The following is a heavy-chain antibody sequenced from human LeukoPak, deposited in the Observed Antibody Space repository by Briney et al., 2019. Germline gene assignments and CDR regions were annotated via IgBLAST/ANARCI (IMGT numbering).Heavy chain of an antibody. D-gene: IGHD3-22*01. J-gene: IGHJ1*01. CDR2: ISCSGGST. V-gene: IGHV3-23*01. Sequence: GGSLRLSCAASGFTFSSYAMSWVRQAPGKGLEWVSAISCSGGSTYYADSVKGRFTISRDNSKNTLYLQMNSLRAEDTAVYYCAVYYYDSSGYYRGYFQHWGQGTLVTVSS. CDR3: AVYYYDSSGYYRGYFQH. CDR1: GFTFSSYA.